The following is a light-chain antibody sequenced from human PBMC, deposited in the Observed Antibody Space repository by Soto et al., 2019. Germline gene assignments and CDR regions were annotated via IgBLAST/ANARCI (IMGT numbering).Light chain of an antibody. CDR1: QSVDIS. CDR3: QQYHKWPPYT. Sequence: VMTQSPATLSVSPGERATLSCRASQSVDISLAWYQQKPGQTPRLLIYGASTRVTGIPARFSGSGSGTEFTLTISSLQSEDFAVYYCQQYHKWPPYTFGQGTKVEIK. J-gene: IGKJ2*01. V-gene: IGKV3-15*01. CDR2: GAS.